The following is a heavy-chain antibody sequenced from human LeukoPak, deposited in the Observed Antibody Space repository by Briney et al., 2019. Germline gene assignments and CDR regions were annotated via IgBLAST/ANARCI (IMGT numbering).Heavy chain of an antibody. V-gene: IGHV3-23*01. J-gene: IGHJ4*02. CDR1: GFTFSSYA. CDR2: ISGSGGST. CDR3: ARHLNYYLDY. Sequence: GGSLRLSCAASGFTFSSYAMGWVRQAPGKGLEWVSAISGSGGSTYYADSVKGRFTISRDNAKNTLYLQMNSLRAEDTAVYYCARHLNYYLDYWGQGALVTVSS. D-gene: IGHD3-10*01.